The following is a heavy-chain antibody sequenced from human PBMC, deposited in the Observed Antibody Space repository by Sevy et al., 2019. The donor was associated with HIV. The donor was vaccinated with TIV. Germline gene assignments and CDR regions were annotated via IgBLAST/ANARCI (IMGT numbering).Heavy chain of an antibody. D-gene: IGHD7-27*01. CDR3: ARVGWGSRGYYFDY. Sequence: GGSLRLSCAASGFTFSSYSMNWVLQAPGKGLEWVSYISSSSSTIYYADSVKGRFTISRDNAKNSLYLQMNSLRAEDTAVYYCARVGWGSRGYYFDYWGQGTLVTVSS. J-gene: IGHJ4*02. V-gene: IGHV3-48*01. CDR1: GFTFSSYS. CDR2: ISSSSSTI.